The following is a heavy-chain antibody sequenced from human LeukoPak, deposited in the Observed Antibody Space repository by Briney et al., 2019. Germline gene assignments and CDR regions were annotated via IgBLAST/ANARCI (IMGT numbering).Heavy chain of an antibody. D-gene: IGHD1-26*01. V-gene: IGHV3-23*01. CDR3: AKDRWVGATHSYGMDV. CDR2: ISGGGGST. J-gene: IGHJ6*02. CDR1: GLTFSNYV. Sequence: QAGGSLRLSCAASGLTFSNYVMSWVRQAPGKGLEWVSGISGGGGSTYYADSVKGRFTISRDNSKNTLYLQMNSLRAEDTAVYYCAKDRWVGATHSYGMDVWSQGTTVTVSS.